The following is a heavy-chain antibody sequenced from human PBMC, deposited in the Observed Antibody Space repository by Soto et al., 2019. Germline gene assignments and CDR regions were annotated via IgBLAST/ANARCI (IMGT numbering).Heavy chain of an antibody. D-gene: IGHD1-26*01. CDR1: SGSVSSHSYY. Sequence: PSETLSLTCTVSSGSVSSHSYYWSWIRQPPGKGLEWIGYIYYSGSTHYNPSLKNRVSISVDTSKNQFSLKLSAVTAADTAVYYCAREVVGANVPDYWGQGTLVTVSS. CDR2: IYYSGST. J-gene: IGHJ4*02. V-gene: IGHV4-61*01. CDR3: AREVVGANVPDY.